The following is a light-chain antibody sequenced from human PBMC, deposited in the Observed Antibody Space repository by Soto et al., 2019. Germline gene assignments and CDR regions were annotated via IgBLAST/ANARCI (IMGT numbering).Light chain of an antibody. CDR3: HQSAATPWT. V-gene: IGKV1-6*01. Sequence: AIQMTQSPSSLSASVGDRVTITCRASQGIRNDLGWYQQKPGKAPKLLIHAASSLHSGVPSTFSGSGSGTDFALTISSLQPEAFATYYCHQSAATPWTFAQGTKVEIK. CDR2: AAS. J-gene: IGKJ1*01. CDR1: QGIRND.